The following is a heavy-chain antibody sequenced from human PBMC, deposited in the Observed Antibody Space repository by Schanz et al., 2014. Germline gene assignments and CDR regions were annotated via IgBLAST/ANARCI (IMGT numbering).Heavy chain of an antibody. D-gene: IGHD2-8*02. CDR2: VPFDGSQK. CDR3: AKSLESCPGGRCSRGYFDY. J-gene: IGHJ4*02. CDR1: GFTFSSYA. Sequence: QVQLVESGGGVVQPGRSLRLSCAASGFTFSSYALHWVRQAPGKGLEWVAFVPFDGSQKFYADSVKGRFTISRDNSKSTLYLQMSSLRAEDTAVYYCAKSLESCPGGRCSRGYFDYWGQGTLVTVSS. V-gene: IGHV3-30*18.